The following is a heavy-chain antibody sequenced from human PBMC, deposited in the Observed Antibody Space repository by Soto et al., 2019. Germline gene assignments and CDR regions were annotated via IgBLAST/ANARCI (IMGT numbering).Heavy chain of an antibody. CDR2: IYYSGST. CDR3: ARITMVRGVPFYYYYGMDV. Sequence: QLQLQESGPGLVKPSETLSLTCTVSGGSISSSSYYWGWIRQPPGKGLEWIGSIYYSGSTYYNPSLKSRVTISVDMSKNQFSLKLSSVTAADTAVYYCARITMVRGVPFYYYYGMDVWGQGTTVTVSS. J-gene: IGHJ6*02. CDR1: GGSISSSSYY. D-gene: IGHD3-10*01. V-gene: IGHV4-39*01.